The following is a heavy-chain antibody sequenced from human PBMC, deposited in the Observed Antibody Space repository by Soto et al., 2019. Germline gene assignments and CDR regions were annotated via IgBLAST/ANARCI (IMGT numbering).Heavy chain of an antibody. D-gene: IGHD2-2*01. CDR2: IKSKTAGGTT. CDR1: GFTFSNAW. CDR3: TTDSHSTTIVIRFDY. V-gene: IGHV3-15*07. Sequence: GSLRLSCAASGFTFSNAWINWVRQAPGKGLEWVGRIKSKTAGGTTDFAAPVKGRFAISRDDSKNMVYPQMNSLKTEDTALYYCTTDSHSTTIVIRFDYWGHGTLVTVSS. J-gene: IGHJ4*01.